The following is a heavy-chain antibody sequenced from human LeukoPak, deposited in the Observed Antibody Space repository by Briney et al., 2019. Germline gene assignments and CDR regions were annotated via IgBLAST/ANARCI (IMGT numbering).Heavy chain of an antibody. CDR2: INHSGST. J-gene: IGHJ6*02. CDR3: ARGSIVVVPAATEYYYYYYGMDV. D-gene: IGHD2-2*01. V-gene: IGHV4-34*01. CDR1: GFTFSIYA. Sequence: LRLSCAASGFTFSIYAMNWVRQPPGGGLEWSGEINHSGSTHDNPSLKSRVTISVDTSKNQFSLMLISVTAADTAVYYCARGSIVVVPAATEYYYYYYGMDVWGQGTTVTVSS.